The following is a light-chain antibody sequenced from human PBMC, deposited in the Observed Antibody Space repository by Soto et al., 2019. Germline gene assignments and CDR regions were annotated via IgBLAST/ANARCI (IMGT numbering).Light chain of an antibody. V-gene: IGKV1-33*01. Sequence: DIQMTQSPSSLSASAGDRVTISCQASQDISDNLNWYQQKPGKPPKRLIYDACNLETGVPSRFSGSGFGTDFSLTISSLQPEDIATYYCQQYDNLPLTFAGGTKVEI. CDR1: QDISDN. J-gene: IGKJ4*01. CDR3: QQYDNLPLT. CDR2: DAC.